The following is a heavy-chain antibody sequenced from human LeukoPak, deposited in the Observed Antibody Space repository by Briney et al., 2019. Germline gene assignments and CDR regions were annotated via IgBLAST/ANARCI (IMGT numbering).Heavy chain of an antibody. CDR1: GYTFTSYY. D-gene: IGHD1-26*01. V-gene: IGHV1-46*01. J-gene: IGHJ6*02. CDR3: ARISLGAIWGYYYGMDV. CDR2: INPSGGST. Sequence: VASVKVSCTASGYTFTSYYMHWVRQAPGQGLEWMGIINPSGGSTSYAQKFQGRVTITADESTSTAYMELSSLRSEDTAVFYCARISLGAIWGYYYGMDVWGQGTTVTVSS.